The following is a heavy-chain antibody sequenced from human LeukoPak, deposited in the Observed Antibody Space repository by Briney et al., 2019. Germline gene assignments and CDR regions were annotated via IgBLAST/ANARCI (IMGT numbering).Heavy chain of an antibody. D-gene: IGHD3-3*01. V-gene: IGHV3-74*01. J-gene: IGHJ4*02. CDR3: ARVSGDFWSGYSFDS. CDR2: VDSDESNT. Sequence: PGGSLRLSCAASGFTFSNYWMHWVRQTPGKGLVWVSRVDSDESNTDYADAVKGRITISRDNAKNTLYLEMNSLRAEDMAVYYCARVSGDFWSGYSFDSWGQGTLVVVSS. CDR1: GFTFSNYW.